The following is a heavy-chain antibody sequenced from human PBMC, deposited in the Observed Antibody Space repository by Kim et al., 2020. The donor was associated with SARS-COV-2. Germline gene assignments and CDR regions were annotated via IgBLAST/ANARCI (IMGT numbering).Heavy chain of an antibody. CDR3: ARGGGGYDLGGFDI. Sequence: YGESMKGRFTISRDNSKNIVFLQMNSLRVGDTARYYCARGGGGYDLGGFDIWGQGTFVSVSS. V-gene: IGHV3-33*01. J-gene: IGHJ3*02. D-gene: IGHD5-12*01.